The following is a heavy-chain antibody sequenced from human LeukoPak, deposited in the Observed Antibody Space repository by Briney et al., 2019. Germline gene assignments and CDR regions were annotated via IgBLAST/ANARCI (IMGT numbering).Heavy chain of an antibody. Sequence: GESLKISCKGSGYSFTSYWIGWVRQMPGKGLEWMGIIYPGDSDTRYSPSFQGQVPISPDKSISTAYLQLSSLKASDTAMYDCARLYAAAGSYTDYWGQGTLVTVSS. V-gene: IGHV5-51*01. J-gene: IGHJ4*02. CDR3: ARLYAAAGSYTDY. CDR2: IYPGDSDT. CDR1: GYSFTSYW. D-gene: IGHD6-13*01.